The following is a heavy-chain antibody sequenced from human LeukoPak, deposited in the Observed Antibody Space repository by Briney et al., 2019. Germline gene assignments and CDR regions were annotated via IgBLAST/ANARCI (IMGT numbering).Heavy chain of an antibody. Sequence: PSESLSLTCTVSGGSISNYWWSSIRQPPGKGLACIGYVFDSGGTNYNPSLKSRVTISLDTSKKQFSLKLSTVTAADTAVYYCARGYSSSWNYFDYRGQGTLVTVSS. CDR3: ARGYSSSWNYFDY. CDR2: VFDSGGT. J-gene: IGHJ4*02. CDR1: GGSISNYW. V-gene: IGHV4-59*01. D-gene: IGHD6-13*01.